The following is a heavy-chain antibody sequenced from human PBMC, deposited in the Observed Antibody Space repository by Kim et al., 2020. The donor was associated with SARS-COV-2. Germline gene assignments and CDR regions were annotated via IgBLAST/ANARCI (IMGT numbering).Heavy chain of an antibody. D-gene: IGHD6-13*01. CDR3: AKAYAQIAPTIGY. V-gene: IGHV3-9*01. Sequence: GYADSVKGRFTISRDNAKNSLYLQMNSLRAEDTALYYCAKAYAQIAPTIGYWRQGTLVTVSS. J-gene: IGHJ4*02.